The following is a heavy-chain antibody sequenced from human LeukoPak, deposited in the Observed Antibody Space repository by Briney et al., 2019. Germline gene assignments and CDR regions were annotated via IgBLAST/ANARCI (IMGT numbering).Heavy chain of an antibody. CDR3: ASPGSVGDTGMPDY. CDR2: ISYDGSNK. D-gene: IGHD5-18*01. Sequence: GGSLRLSCAASRFTFSSYGMHWVRQAPGKGLEWVAIISYDGSNKYYADSVKGRFTISRDNAKKSLYLHMNSLRAEDTAVYYCASPGSVGDTGMPDYWGQGTLVTVSS. V-gene: IGHV3-30*03. J-gene: IGHJ4*02. CDR1: RFTFSSYG.